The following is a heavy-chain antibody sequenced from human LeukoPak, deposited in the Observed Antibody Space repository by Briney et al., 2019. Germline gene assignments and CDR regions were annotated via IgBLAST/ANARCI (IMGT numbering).Heavy chain of an antibody. Sequence: SETLSLTCAVYGGSFSGYYWSWIRQPPGKGLEWIGEINHSGSTNYNPSLKSRVTISVDKSKNQFSLKLSSVTAADTAVYYCARISTVTTSWGQGTLVTVSS. J-gene: IGHJ4*02. CDR2: INHSGST. V-gene: IGHV4-34*01. CDR1: GGSFSGYY. CDR3: ARISTVTTS. D-gene: IGHD4-17*01.